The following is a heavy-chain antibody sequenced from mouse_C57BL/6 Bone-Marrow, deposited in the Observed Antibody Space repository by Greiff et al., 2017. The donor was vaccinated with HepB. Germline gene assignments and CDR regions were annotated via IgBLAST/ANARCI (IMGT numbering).Heavy chain of an antibody. CDR1: GYSITSGYY. D-gene: IGHD2-5*01. CDR2: ISYDGSN. CDR3: ARDDYSNYAFDV. V-gene: IGHV3-6*01. J-gene: IGHJ1*03. Sequence: EVQRVESGPGLVKPSQSLSLTCSVTGYSITSGYYWNWIRQFPGNKLEWMGYISYDGSNNYNPSLKNRISITRDTSKNQFFLKLNSVTTEDTATYYCARDDYSNYAFDVWGTGTTVTVSS.